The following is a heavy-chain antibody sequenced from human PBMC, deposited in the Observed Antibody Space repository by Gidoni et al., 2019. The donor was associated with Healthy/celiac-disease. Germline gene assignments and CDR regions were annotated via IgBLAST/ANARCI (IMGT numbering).Heavy chain of an antibody. CDR1: GFSFGYYA. V-gene: IGHV3-49*03. D-gene: IGHD2-15*01. CDR2: IRSKAYGGTT. Sequence: EVQLVESGGGLVQPGCSLSLPCSASGFSFGYYAISWFRQAPGKGLEWVGLIRSKAYGGTTEYAASVKGRFTISRDDSKSIAYLQMNSLKTEDTAVYYCTREYCSGGSCYRDAFDIWGQGTMVTVSS. J-gene: IGHJ3*02. CDR3: TREYCSGGSCYRDAFDI.